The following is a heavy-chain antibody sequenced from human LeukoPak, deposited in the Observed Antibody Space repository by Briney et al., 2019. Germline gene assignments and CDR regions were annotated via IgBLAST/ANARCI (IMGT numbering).Heavy chain of an antibody. J-gene: IGHJ6*03. CDR3: AWSRYYVPFYYMDV. CDR1: GYIFNQFY. Sequence: ASVMVSSRPSGYIFNQFYMHWVRPAPGQGLGWMGWTSTYNGNTNYTRTLQSSVTITTDTSTSTAYIDQWSLRHADTPVFISAWSRYYVPFYYMDVWGKGTTVTVSS. V-gene: IGHV1-18*04. D-gene: IGHD3-3*01. CDR2: TSTYNGNT.